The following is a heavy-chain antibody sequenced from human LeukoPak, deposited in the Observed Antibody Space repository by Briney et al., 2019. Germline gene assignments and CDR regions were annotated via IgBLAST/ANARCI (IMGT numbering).Heavy chain of an antibody. CDR1: GITFSSYS. J-gene: IGHJ6*03. V-gene: IGHV3-48*04. D-gene: IGHD1-14*01. Sequence: PGGSLRLSCAASGITFSSYSMNWVRQAPGKGLEWVSYISSASSTMYYADSVRGRFTISRDNAKNSLYLQMNSLRAEDTAVYYCARDKAGTTPYYYYSMDVWGKGTTVTVSS. CDR3: ARDKAGTTPYYYYSMDV. CDR2: ISSASSTM.